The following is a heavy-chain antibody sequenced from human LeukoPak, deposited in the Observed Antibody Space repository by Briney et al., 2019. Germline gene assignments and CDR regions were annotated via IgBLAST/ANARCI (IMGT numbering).Heavy chain of an antibody. CDR2: FDPEDGET. J-gene: IGHJ4*02. V-gene: IGHV1-24*01. Sequence: ASVKVSCKVSGYTLTELSMHWVRQAPGKGLEWMGGFDPEDGETIYAQKFQGRVTMTRDTSISTAYMELSRLRSDDTAVYYCAKAMDYWGQGTLVTVSS. CDR1: GYTLTELS. CDR3: AKAMDY.